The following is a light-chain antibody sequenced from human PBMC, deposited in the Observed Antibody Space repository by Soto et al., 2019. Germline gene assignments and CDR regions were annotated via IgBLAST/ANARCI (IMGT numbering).Light chain of an antibody. V-gene: IGLV1-44*01. CDR2: TNN. CDR1: SSNIGSNT. Sequence: QSVLTQPPSASGTPGQRATISCSGSSSNIGSNTVNWYQQLPGTAPKLLIYTNNQRPSGVPDRFSGSKSGTSASLAISGLQSEDEADYFCAAWDDSLNGVVFGGGTKVTVL. CDR3: AAWDDSLNGVV. J-gene: IGLJ2*01.